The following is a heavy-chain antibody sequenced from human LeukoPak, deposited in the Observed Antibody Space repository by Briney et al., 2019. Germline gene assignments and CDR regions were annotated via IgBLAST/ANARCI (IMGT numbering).Heavy chain of an antibody. J-gene: IGHJ4*02. CDR1: GFTFSSYA. CDR2: ITGSGDTT. V-gene: IGHV3-23*01. Sequence: GGSLRLSCAASGFTFSSYAVTWVRQAPGKGLEWVSGITGSGDTTFYADSVKGRFTISRDNSKNTLYLQMHSLRAEDTAVYYCVKDYSTIAAAANPLFDYWGQGALVTVSP. CDR3: VKDYSTIAAAANPLFDY. D-gene: IGHD6-13*01.